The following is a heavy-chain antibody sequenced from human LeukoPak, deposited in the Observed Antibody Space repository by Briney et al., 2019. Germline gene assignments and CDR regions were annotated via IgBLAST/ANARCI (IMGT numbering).Heavy chain of an antibody. D-gene: IGHD5-18*01. CDR3: STNQLTAPLHYYYYMDV. Sequence: PGGSLRLSCAASGFTFSSYSMNWVRQAPGKGLEWVSSISSSSSYIYYADSVKGRFTNSRDNAKNSLYLQMNSLRAEDTACYCFSTNQLTAPLHYYYYMDVWGKGTTVTVSS. CDR1: GFTFSSYS. J-gene: IGHJ6*03. CDR2: ISSSSSYI. V-gene: IGHV3-21*01.